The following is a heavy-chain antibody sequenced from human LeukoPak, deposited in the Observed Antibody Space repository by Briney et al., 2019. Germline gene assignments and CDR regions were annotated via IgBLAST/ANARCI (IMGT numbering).Heavy chain of an antibody. CDR3: ARDLRPPVMATFADDAFDI. CDR1: GYTFTSYY. Sequence: GASVKVSCKASGYTFTSYYMHWVRQAPGQGLEWMGIINPSGGSTSHAQKFQGRVTMTRDTSTSTVYMELSSLRSEDTAVYYCARDLRPPVMATFADDAFDIWGQGTMVTVSS. D-gene: IGHD5-24*01. CDR2: INPSGGST. J-gene: IGHJ3*02. V-gene: IGHV1-46*01.